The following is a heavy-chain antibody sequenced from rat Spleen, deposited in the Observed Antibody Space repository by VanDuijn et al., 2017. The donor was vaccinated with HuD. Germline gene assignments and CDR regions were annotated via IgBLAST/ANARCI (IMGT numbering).Heavy chain of an antibody. CDR3: APAGTRIPRFAY. CDR2: ISPSGGIT. J-gene: IGHJ3*01. V-gene: IGHV5-19*01. Sequence: EVQLMESGGGLVQPGRSLKLSCAASGFTLSNYGMHWIRQAPTKGLEWVASISPSGGITDYRDSVKGRFAISRDTAKSTLYLQMDSLGSEDTATYYCAPAGTRIPRFAYWGQGTLVTVSS. D-gene: IGHD1-4*01. CDR1: GFTLSNYG.